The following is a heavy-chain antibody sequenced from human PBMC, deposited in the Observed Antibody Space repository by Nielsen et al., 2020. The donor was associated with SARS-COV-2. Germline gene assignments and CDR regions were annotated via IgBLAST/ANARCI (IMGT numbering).Heavy chain of an antibody. CDR1: GFAVSNNY. D-gene: IGHD3-22*01. CDR3: ARDLGDSSGYYIDY. Sequence: GGSLRLSCAASGFAVSNNYMSWVRQAPGKGLEWVSIIYSGGSTYYADSVKGRFTISRHNSKNTLYLQMNSLRAEDTAVYYCARDLGDSSGYYIDYWGQGTLVTVSS. V-gene: IGHV3-53*04. J-gene: IGHJ4*02. CDR2: IYSGGST.